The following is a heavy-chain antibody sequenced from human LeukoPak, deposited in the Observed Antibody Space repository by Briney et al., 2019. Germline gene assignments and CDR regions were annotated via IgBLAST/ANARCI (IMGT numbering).Heavy chain of an antibody. V-gene: IGHV1-18*04. D-gene: IGHD6-19*01. CDR3: ARDSVMAGDFDY. CDR2: INPNSGNT. Sequence: ASVKVSCKASGYTFTGYYMHWVRQSPGQGLEWMGWINPNSGNTNYAQKLQGRVTMTTDTSTSTAYMELRSLRSDDTAVYYCARDSVMAGDFDYWGQGTLVTVPS. J-gene: IGHJ4*02. CDR1: GYTFTGYY.